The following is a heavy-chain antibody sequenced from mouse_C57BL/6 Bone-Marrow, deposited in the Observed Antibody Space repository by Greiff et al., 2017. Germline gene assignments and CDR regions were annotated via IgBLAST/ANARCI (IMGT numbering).Heavy chain of an antibody. CDR3: ARDARGLYAMDY. Sequence: EVKLVESGGGLVQSGRSLRLSCATSGFTFSDFYMEWVRQAPGKGLEWIAASRNKANDYTTEYSASVKGRFIVSRDTSQSILYLQMNALRAEDTAIYYCARDARGLYAMDYGGQGTSVTVSS. D-gene: IGHD3-1*01. CDR1: GFTFSDFY. J-gene: IGHJ4*01. CDR2: SRNKANDYTT. V-gene: IGHV7-1*01.